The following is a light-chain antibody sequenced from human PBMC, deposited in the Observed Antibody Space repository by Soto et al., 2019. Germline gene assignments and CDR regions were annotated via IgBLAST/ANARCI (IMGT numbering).Light chain of an antibody. J-gene: IGKJ1*01. V-gene: IGKV3-15*01. CDR1: QSVTIGY. CDR3: QQYNDWWT. CDR2: GAS. Sequence: TQSPGTLSLSPGERATLSCRASQSVTIGYLAWFQQKPGQAPRLLMYGASTRATGVPARFSGSGSGTEFTLTISSLQSEDFAVYYCQQYNDWWTFGQGTRWIS.